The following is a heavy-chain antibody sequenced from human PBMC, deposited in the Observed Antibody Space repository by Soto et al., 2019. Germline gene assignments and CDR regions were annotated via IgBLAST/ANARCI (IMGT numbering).Heavy chain of an antibody. Sequence: GGSLRLSCAASGFTFDDYGMSWVRQAPGKGLEWVSYISSSGSTIYYADSVKGRFTISRDNAKNSLYLQMNSLRAEDTAVYYCARDLIAVAGPEKFQHWGQGTLVTVSS. J-gene: IGHJ1*01. CDR2: ISSSGSTI. V-gene: IGHV3-11*01. D-gene: IGHD6-19*01. CDR3: ARDLIAVAGPEKFQH. CDR1: GFTFDDYG.